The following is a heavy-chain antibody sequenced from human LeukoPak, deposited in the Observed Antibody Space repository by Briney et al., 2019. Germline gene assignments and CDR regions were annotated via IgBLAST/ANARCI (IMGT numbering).Heavy chain of an antibody. CDR2: ISAYNGNT. J-gene: IGHJ4*02. CDR3: AKDGRYYESSGQFHY. CDR1: GYTFTGYY. V-gene: IGHV1-18*04. D-gene: IGHD3-22*01. Sequence: ASVKVSCKASGYTFTGYYMHWVRQAPGQGLEWMGWISAYNGNTNYAQKLQGRVTMTTDTSTSTAYMELRSLRSDDTALYYCAKDGRYYESSGQFHYWGQGTLVTVSS.